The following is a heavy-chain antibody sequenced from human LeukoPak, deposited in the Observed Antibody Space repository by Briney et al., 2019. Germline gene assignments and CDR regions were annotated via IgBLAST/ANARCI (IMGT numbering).Heavy chain of an antibody. CDR3: ARPFGWSGDAFDI. CDR2: IYPGDSDT. Sequence: GEYLKISCKGSGYSFTSYWIGWVRQMPGKGLEWMGIIYPGDSDTRYSPSFQGQVTVSADKSISTAYLQWSSLKASDTAMYYCARPFGWSGDAFDIWGQGTMVTVSS. D-gene: IGHD6-19*01. CDR1: GYSFTSYW. J-gene: IGHJ3*02. V-gene: IGHV5-51*01.